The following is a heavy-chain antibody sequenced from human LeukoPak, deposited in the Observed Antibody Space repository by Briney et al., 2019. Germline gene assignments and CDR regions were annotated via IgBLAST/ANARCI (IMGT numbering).Heavy chain of an antibody. CDR1: GFTFSDYY. V-gene: IGHV3-11*01. J-gene: IGHJ4*02. Sequence: GGSLRLSCAASGFTFSDYYMGWLRQAPGKGLECVSYIGGSGDTIYCADPVKGRFTISRDNAENSLYLQMNSLRAEDTAVYYCARARGSYSSDYWGQGTLVTVSS. CDR3: ARARGSYSSDY. D-gene: IGHD3-10*01. CDR2: IGGSGDTI.